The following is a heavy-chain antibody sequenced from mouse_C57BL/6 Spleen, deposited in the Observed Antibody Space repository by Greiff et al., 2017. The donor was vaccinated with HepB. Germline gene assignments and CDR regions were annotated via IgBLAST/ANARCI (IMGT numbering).Heavy chain of an antibody. CDR3: AREGDYGAAWFAY. D-gene: IGHD2-4*01. CDR2: IDPSDSYT. CDR1: GYTFTSYW. J-gene: IGHJ3*01. V-gene: IGHV1-69*01. Sequence: QVQLQQPGAELVMPGASVKLSCKASGYTFTSYWMHWVKQRPGQGLEWIGEIDPSDSYTNYNQKFKGKSTLTVDKSSSTAYMQLSSLTSEDSAVYYCAREGDYGAAWFAYWGQGTLVTVSA.